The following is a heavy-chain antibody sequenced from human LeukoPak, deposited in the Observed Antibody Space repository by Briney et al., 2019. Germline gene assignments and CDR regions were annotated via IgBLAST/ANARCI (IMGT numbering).Heavy chain of an antibody. CDR1: GFTLGSYA. CDR3: ARSAHYYDCSCYLDE. Sequence: GGSLRLSGAASGFTLGSYAIHWVRQAPGKGLEHVSAISSNGGSTYYANSVKGRFTISRDNSKKTLYLQMGSLRAEDMAVYYCARSAHYYDCSCYLDEWGQGTLVTVSS. D-gene: IGHD3-22*01. V-gene: IGHV3-64*01. J-gene: IGHJ4*02. CDR2: ISSNGGST.